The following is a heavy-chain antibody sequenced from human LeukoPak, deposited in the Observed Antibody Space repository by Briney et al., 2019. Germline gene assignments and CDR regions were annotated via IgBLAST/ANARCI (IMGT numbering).Heavy chain of an antibody. CDR1: GYSFTSYW. CDR3: ASCTNGVCYPPYFDY. Sequence: GESLKISCKGSGYSFTSYWIGWVRQMPGKGLEWMGIIYPGDSDTRYSPSFQGQVTISADKSISTAYLQWSSLKASDTAMYYSASCTNGVCYPPYFDYWGQGTLVTVSS. V-gene: IGHV5-51*03. CDR2: IYPGDSDT. J-gene: IGHJ4*02. D-gene: IGHD2-8*01.